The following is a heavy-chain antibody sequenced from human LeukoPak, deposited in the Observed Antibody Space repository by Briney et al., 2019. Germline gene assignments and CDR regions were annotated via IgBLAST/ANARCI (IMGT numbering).Heavy chain of an antibody. V-gene: IGHV3-23*01. D-gene: IGHD1-26*01. CDR3: AKNRGAGSHYYYHMNV. J-gene: IGHJ6*03. Sequence: GGSLRLSCAASGFTFSTYAMSWVRQAAGKGLEWVSLISGSGGGTYYADSVKGRFTISRDNSKNTLYLQLNSLRVEDTAVYYCAKNRGAGSHYYYHMNVRGKGTTVTVSS. CDR1: GFTFSTYA. CDR2: ISGSGGGT.